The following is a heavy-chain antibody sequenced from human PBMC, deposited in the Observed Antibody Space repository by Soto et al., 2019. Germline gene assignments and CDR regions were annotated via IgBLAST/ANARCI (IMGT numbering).Heavy chain of an antibody. CDR1: GFTFSSYG. Sequence: GGSLRLSCAASGFTFSSYGMHWVRQAPGKGLEWVAVIWYDGSNKYYADSVKGRFTISRDNSKNTLYLQMNSLRAEDTAVYYCARDLLDIVVVPAAMKNPQPYYFDYWGQGTLVTVSS. CDR3: ARDLLDIVVVPAAMKNPQPYYFDY. J-gene: IGHJ4*02. D-gene: IGHD2-2*03. V-gene: IGHV3-33*01. CDR2: IWYDGSNK.